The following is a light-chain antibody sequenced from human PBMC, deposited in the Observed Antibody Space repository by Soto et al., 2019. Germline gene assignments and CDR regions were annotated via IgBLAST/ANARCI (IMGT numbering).Light chain of an antibody. V-gene: IGKV1-39*01. Sequence: VHMTQSASSLSASVGDRVTIACRASQSISSYLNWYQQKPGKAPKPLIYAASSLQSGVPSRFSGSGSGTGFTLTISSLQPEDFATYYCQQSDNTPPTFGGGTKVDIK. J-gene: IGKJ4*01. CDR3: QQSDNTPPT. CDR1: QSISSY. CDR2: AAS.